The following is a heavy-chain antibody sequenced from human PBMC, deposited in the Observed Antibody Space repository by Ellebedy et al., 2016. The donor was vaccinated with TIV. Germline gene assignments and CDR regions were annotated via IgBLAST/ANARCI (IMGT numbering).Heavy chain of an antibody. J-gene: IGHJ5*02. CDR1: GFTFNTYG. CDR2: ILNDGSDQ. D-gene: IGHD3-22*01. Sequence: GESLKISXVASGFTFNTYGMHWVRQAPGKGLEWVAVILNDGSDQSYADSVKGRFTISRDNAKNSLYLQMNSLRDEDTAVYYCARGTSFGIVVPWGQGTLVTVSS. V-gene: IGHV3-33*01. CDR3: ARGTSFGIVVP.